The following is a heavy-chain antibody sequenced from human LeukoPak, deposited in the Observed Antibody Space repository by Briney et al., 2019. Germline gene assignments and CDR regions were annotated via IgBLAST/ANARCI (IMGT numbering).Heavy chain of an antibody. CDR2: IFDSGTT. V-gene: IGHV4-59*01. J-gene: IGHJ4*02. CDR1: GGSISTYY. Sequence: SETLSLTCAVSGGSISTYYWNWIRQPPGKGLEWIGSIFDSGTTNYNPSLKSRVSISVDTSKSQFSLRLNSVTAADTAVYYCARGSFYDYVWGSYLNYFDYWGQGTLVTVSP. D-gene: IGHD3-16*02. CDR3: ARGSFYDYVWGSYLNYFDY.